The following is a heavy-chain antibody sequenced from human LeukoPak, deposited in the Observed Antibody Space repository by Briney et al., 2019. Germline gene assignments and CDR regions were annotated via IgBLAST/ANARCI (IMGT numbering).Heavy chain of an antibody. D-gene: IGHD3-9*01. J-gene: IGHJ5*01. CDR1: GFTFSSYW. CDR3: VRDWDHFDSDS. CDR2: IKGDGSHT. Sequence: GGSLRLSCAASGFTFSSYWMHWVRQAPGKGLVWVSRIKGDGSHTIYADSVKGRFTISRDNAKKTLYLQMKSLRAEDTAVYYCVRDWDHFDSDSWGQGPLVTVSS. V-gene: IGHV3-74*01.